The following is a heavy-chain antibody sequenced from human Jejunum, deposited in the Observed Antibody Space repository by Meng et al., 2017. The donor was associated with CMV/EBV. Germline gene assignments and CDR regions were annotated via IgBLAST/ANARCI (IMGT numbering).Heavy chain of an antibody. D-gene: IGHD6-25*01. CDR1: GFAFSTYA. Sequence: ASGFAFSTYAMAWVRQAPGKGLEWVSSISAGSDYIYYADSVKGRFTVSRDNAKNSLYLQMNSLRAEDTALYYCTRDLVAATALNNWGQGTRVTVSS. V-gene: IGHV3-21*01. CDR3: TRDLVAATALNN. CDR2: ISAGSDYI. J-gene: IGHJ4*02.